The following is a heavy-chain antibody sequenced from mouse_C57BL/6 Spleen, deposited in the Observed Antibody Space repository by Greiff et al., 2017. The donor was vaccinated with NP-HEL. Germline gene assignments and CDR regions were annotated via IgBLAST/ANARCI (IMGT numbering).Heavy chain of an antibody. V-gene: IGHV1-54*01. D-gene: IGHD2-4*01. Sequence: VQLQQSGAELVRPGTSVKVSCKASGYAFTNYLIEWVKQRPGQGLEWIGVINPGSGGTKYNEKFKGKATLTTDKSSSTAYMQLSSLTSEDSAVYFCARLYDDYEDWGQGTTLTVSS. J-gene: IGHJ2*01. CDR2: INPGSGGT. CDR3: ARLYDDYED. CDR1: GYAFTNYL.